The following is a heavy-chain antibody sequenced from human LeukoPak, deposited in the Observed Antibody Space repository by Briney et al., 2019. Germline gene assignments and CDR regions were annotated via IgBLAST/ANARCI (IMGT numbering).Heavy chain of an antibody. CDR1: GGSISSYY. CDR3: ARLSHYFDSSGYYYVRFFDY. J-gene: IGHJ4*02. Sequence: SETLSLTCTVSGGSISSYYWSWIRQPPGKGLEWIGYIYYSGSTNYNPSLKSRVTISVDTSKNQFSLKLSYVTAADTAVYYCARLSHYFDSSGYYYVRFFDYWGQGTLVTVSS. V-gene: IGHV4-59*08. D-gene: IGHD3-22*01. CDR2: IYYSGST.